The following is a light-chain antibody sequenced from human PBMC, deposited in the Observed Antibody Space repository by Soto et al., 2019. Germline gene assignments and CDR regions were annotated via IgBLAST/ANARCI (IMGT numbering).Light chain of an antibody. CDR3: QQYDTWPPWT. J-gene: IGKJ1*01. Sequence: ERVLTQSPATLSVSPGERATLSCRASQTVGSYLAWYQQKPGQAPRLLIYGASTRATGIPARFSGSGSGTDFTLTISSLQSEDFAVYYCQQYDTWPPWTFGQGTKVDIK. V-gene: IGKV3-15*01. CDR2: GAS. CDR1: QTVGSY.